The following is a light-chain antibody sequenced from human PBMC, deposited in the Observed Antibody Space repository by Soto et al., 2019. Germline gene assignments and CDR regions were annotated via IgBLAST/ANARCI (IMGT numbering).Light chain of an antibody. CDR2: ATS. J-gene: IGLJ2*01. V-gene: IGLV7-46*01. Sequence: QTVVTQEPSLTVSPGGTVTLTCGSSTGTVTSGHYPYWFQQKPGQAPTTLIYATSSKHSWTPARFSGSLLGGKAALTLSGVQPEDEAEYYCLLYYGDSHVFGGGIKLTVL. CDR1: TGTVTSGHY. CDR3: LLYYGDSHV.